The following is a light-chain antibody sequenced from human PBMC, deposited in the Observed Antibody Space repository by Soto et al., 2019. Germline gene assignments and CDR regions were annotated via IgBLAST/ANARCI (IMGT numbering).Light chain of an antibody. J-gene: IGKJ4*01. CDR1: QSVSSSY. Sequence: EIVLTQSPGTLSLSPGERATLSCRASQSVSSSYLAWYQQKPGQAPRLLIYGASSRATGIPARFSGSGSGTDFTLTISRLEPEDFAVYYCQQYGSSPLTFDGGTKVEIK. V-gene: IGKV3-20*01. CDR2: GAS. CDR3: QQYGSSPLT.